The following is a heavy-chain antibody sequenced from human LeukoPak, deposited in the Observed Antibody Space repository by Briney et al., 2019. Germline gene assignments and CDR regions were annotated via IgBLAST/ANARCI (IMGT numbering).Heavy chain of an antibody. J-gene: IGHJ4*02. CDR2: IYPGDSDT. CDR3: ARQYCRGGSCYDY. D-gene: IGHD2-15*01. CDR1: GYSFTNNW. V-gene: IGHV5-51*01. Sequence: GESLKISSKGSGYSFTNNWIGWVRQMPGKGLEWMGIIYPGDSDTRYSPSFQGQVTISADKSISTAYLQWSSLKASDTAMYYCARQYCRGGSCYDYWGQGTLVTVSS.